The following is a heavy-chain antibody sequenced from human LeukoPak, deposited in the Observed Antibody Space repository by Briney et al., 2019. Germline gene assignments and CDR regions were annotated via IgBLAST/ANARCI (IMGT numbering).Heavy chain of an antibody. J-gene: IGHJ4*02. V-gene: IGHV3-23*01. CDR1: GFTFSSYA. CDR2: ITASGGST. Sequence: PGGSLRLSCAASGFTFSSYAMSGVRQAPGKGLEWVSAITASGGSTYYADSVKGRFTISRDNSKNTLYLQMNSLRAEDTAVYYCAKDLSAFDHWGQGTLVTVSS. CDR3: AKDLSAFDH.